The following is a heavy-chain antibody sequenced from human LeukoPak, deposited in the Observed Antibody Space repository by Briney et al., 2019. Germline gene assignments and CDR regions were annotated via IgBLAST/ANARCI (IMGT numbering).Heavy chain of an antibody. D-gene: IGHD6-6*01. CDR3: ARGPPASHYYYYYMDV. CDR1: GGSFSGYY. V-gene: IGHV4-34*01. J-gene: IGHJ6*03. CDR2: INHSGST. Sequence: PSETLSLTCAVYGGSFSGYYWSWIRQPPGKGLEWIGEINHSGSTNYNPSLKSRVTISVDTSKNQFSLKLSSVTTADTAVYYCARGPPASHYYYYYMDVWGKGTTVTVSS.